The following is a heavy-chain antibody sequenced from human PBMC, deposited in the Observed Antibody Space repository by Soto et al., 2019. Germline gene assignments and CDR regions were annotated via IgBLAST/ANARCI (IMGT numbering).Heavy chain of an antibody. Sequence: ASVKVSCKASGYTFTGYYMHGVRQAPGQGLEWMGWINPNSGGTNYAQRFQGRVTMTRDTSISTAYMELSGLRSDETAVYYCARVLYDLWSGYGMDVCGQRTTVAVCS. V-gene: IGHV1-2*02. J-gene: IGHJ6*02. CDR1: GYTFTGYY. D-gene: IGHD3-3*01. CDR2: INPNSGGT. CDR3: ARVLYDLWSGYGMDV.